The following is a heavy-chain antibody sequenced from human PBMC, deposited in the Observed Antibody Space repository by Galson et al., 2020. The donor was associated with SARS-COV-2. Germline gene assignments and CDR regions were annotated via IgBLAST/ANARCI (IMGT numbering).Heavy chain of an antibody. CDR2: INHSGST. Sequence: SETLSLTCAVYGGSFSGYSWSWVRQPPGKGLEWIGEINHSGSTNYNPSLKSRVFISVDTSKNQFSLKLSSVTAADTAVYYCARGGSRPIMVFDYYYCYMDVWGKGTTVTVSS. J-gene: IGHJ6*03. V-gene: IGHV4-34*01. D-gene: IGHD2-8*01. CDR1: GGSFSGYS. CDR3: ARGGSRPIMVFDYYYCYMDV.